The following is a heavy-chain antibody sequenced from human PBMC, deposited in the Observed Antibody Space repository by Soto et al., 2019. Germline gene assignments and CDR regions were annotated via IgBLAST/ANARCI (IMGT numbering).Heavy chain of an antibody. CDR1: DGSISSYY. CDR3: ARRWGDYFDY. D-gene: IGHD3-16*01. J-gene: IGHJ4*02. V-gene: IGHV4-59*08. CDR2: IYYSGST. Sequence: PSETLSLTCTVSDGSISSYYWSWIRQPPGKGLEWIGYIYYSGSTNYNPSLKSRVTISVDTSKNQFSLKLSSVTAADTAVYYCARRWGDYFDYWGQGTLVTVPQ.